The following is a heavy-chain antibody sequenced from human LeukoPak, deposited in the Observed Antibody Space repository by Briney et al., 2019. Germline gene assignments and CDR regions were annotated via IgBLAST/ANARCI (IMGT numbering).Heavy chain of an antibody. CDR3: ARGEMITFGGIIVISTFDI. Sequence: ASVKVSCKTSGYTFIGYYIQWVRQAPGQGLEWMGYINPTSGGTNYAQEFQGRVTMTRDTSTSTAYMELSRLTSDDTAVYYCARGEMITFGGIIVISTFDIWGQGTMVTVSS. CDR2: INPTSGGT. CDR1: GYTFIGYY. V-gene: IGHV1-2*02. D-gene: IGHD3-16*02. J-gene: IGHJ3*02.